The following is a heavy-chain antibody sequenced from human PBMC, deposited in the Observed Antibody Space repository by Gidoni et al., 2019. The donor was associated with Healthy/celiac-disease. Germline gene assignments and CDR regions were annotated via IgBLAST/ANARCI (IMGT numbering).Heavy chain of an antibody. CDR2: INHSGST. V-gene: IGHV4-34*01. Sequence: QVQLQQWGAGLLKPSETLSLTCPVSGGSFSGYYWSWIPQPPGKGLEWIGEINHSGSTNYNPSLKSRVTISVDTSKNQFSLKLSSVTAADTAVYYCARGGYSSGWRVRPVDYWGQGTLVTVSS. CDR1: GGSFSGYY. CDR3: ARGGYSSGWRVRPVDY. D-gene: IGHD6-19*01. J-gene: IGHJ4*02.